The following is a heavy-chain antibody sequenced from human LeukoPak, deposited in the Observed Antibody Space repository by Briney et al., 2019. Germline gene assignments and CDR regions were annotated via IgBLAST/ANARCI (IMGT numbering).Heavy chain of an antibody. Sequence: SETLSRTCTVSGDSISSYHWSWIRQPPGKGLEWIGYISYSGSTNCNPSLKSRVTISLDTSKNQFSLKLSSVTASDTAVYYCARVGRGDYVWGSYSFDYWGQGTLVTVSS. CDR1: GDSISSYH. CDR2: ISYSGST. J-gene: IGHJ4*02. V-gene: IGHV4-59*01. CDR3: ARVGRGDYVWGSYSFDY. D-gene: IGHD3-16*01.